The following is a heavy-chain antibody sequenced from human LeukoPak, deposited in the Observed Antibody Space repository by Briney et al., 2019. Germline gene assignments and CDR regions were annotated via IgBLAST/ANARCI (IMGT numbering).Heavy chain of an antibody. V-gene: IGHV4-39*01. Sequence: SETLSLTCTVSDGSIRSSSYYWAWIRQPPGKGLEWIGTIYYSGSTYYNPSLKSRVTISVDTSKNQFSLKLTSVTAADTAVYYCARHEYGDFWFDPWGQGTLVTVSS. D-gene: IGHD4-17*01. CDR2: IYYSGST. CDR1: DGSIRSSSYY. CDR3: ARHEYGDFWFDP. J-gene: IGHJ5*02.